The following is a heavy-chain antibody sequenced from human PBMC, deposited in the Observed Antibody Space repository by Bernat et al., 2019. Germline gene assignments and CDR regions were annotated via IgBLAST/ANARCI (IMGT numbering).Heavy chain of an antibody. V-gene: IGHV3-23*01. CDR1: GFTFRTYA. Sequence: EVQLLESGGGLIQPGGSLRLSCAASGFTFRTYAMSWVRQAPGKGLEWVSAISASGGDTNYADSVKGRFTISRDNSKSTLYVQMNTLRAEDTAVYYCAVLGGTYRRKKWNFDYWGQGTLVTVSS. J-gene: IGHJ4*02. D-gene: IGHD2-8*01. CDR2: ISASGGDT. CDR3: AVLGGTYRRKKWNFDY.